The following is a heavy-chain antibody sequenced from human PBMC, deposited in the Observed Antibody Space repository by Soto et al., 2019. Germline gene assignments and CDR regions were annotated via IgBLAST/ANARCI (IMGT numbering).Heavy chain of an antibody. CDR2: ISGSGGST. Sequence: PVGSLRLSCAASGFTFSSYAMSWVRQAPGKGLEWVSAISGSGGSTYYADSVKGRFTISRDNSKNTLYLQMNSLRAEDTAVYYCAKDNTGYSSSWYYYYYGMDVWGQGTTVTVSS. CDR1: GFTFSSYA. J-gene: IGHJ6*02. D-gene: IGHD6-13*01. CDR3: AKDNTGYSSSWYYYYYGMDV. V-gene: IGHV3-23*01.